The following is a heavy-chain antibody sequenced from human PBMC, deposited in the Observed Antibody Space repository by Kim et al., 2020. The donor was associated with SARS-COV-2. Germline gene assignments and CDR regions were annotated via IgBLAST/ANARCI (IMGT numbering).Heavy chain of an antibody. CDR2: NT. J-gene: IGHJ4*02. D-gene: IGHD3-22*01. CDR3: ARSSGHNDY. Sequence: NTRYSQKFQDKVTITRDTSANTVYMELSSLRSEDTAVYYCARSSGHNDYWGQGTLVTVSS. V-gene: IGHV1-3*01.